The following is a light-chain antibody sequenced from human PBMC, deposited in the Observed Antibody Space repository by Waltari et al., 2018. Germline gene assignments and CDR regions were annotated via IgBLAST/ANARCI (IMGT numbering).Light chain of an antibody. CDR2: GAS. J-gene: IGKJ4*01. CDR3: QQYGSSRLT. V-gene: IGKV3-20*01. CDR1: QSVSSSY. Sequence: ENVLTQSPGTLSLSPGEKATLSCRASQSVSSSYLAWYQQKPGQAPRLLIYGASSRATGIPDRFSGSGSGTDFTLTISRLEPEDFAVYYCQQYGSSRLTFGGGTKVEIK.